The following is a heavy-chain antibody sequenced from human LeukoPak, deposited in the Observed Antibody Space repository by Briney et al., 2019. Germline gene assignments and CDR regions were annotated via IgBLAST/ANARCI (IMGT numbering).Heavy chain of an antibody. J-gene: IGHJ3*01. CDR2: ISYDGSNK. CDR1: GFTFSSYA. CDR3: AKFFTGEYVRAFDV. V-gene: IGHV3-30*18. Sequence: GGSLRLSCAASGFTFSSYAMHWVRQAPGKGLEWMAVISYDGSNKYYADSVKGRFTISRDNSKNTLYPQMNSLRAEDTAVYYCAKFFTGEYVRAFDVWGQGTMVTVSS. D-gene: IGHD3-10*02.